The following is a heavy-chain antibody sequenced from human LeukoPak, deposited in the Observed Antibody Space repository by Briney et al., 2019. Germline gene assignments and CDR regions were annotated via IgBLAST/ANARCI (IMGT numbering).Heavy chain of an antibody. CDR3: AKDLGDIVLIPAGSPFDY. V-gene: IGHV3-23*01. J-gene: IGHJ4*02. CDR2: ISGSSGST. CDR1: GFTFNSYA. Sequence: GASLRLSCAASGFTFNSYAMSWVRQTPGKGVEWVLTISGSSGSTYYADSVKGRFTISRDNSKNTLYLQMNSLRVEDTAVYYCAKDLGDIVLIPAGSPFDYWGQGSLVTVSS. D-gene: IGHD2-2*01.